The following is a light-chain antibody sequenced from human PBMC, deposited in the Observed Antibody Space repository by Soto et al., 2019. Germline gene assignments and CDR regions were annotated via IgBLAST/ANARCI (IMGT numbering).Light chain of an antibody. CDR2: DVN. Sequence: QSALTQPASVSGSPGQSITISCTGTNSDVGGYNYVSWYQQHPGKAPKLIIFDVNNRPSGVSNRFSGSQSDKTASLTISGLQPEDEANYYCTSYTSRGSLVFGGGTKVTVL. J-gene: IGLJ2*01. CDR1: NSDVGGYNY. CDR3: TSYTSRGSLV. V-gene: IGLV2-14*01.